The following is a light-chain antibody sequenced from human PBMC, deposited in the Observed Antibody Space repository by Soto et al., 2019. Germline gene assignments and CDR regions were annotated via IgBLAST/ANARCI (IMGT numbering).Light chain of an antibody. CDR2: GNS. Sequence: QSVLTQPPSVSGAPGQRVTISCTGSSSNIGAGYDVHWYQQFPGTAPKVLIYGNSNRPSGVPDRVSGSKSGTSASLAITGLQAEDEADYYCQSYDSSLSAYVFGTGTKLPS. CDR1: SSNIGAGYD. V-gene: IGLV1-40*01. CDR3: QSYDSSLSAYV. J-gene: IGLJ1*01.